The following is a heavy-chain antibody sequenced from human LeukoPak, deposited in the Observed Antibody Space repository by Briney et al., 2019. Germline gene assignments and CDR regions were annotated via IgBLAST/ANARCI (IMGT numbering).Heavy chain of an antibody. Sequence: GGSLRLSCAASGFTFSTFAMIWVRQPPGKGLEGVSSIFPSGGEIHYADSVRGRFTISRDNSKSTLSLQMNSLRAEDTAIYYCATYRQVLLPFESWGQGTLVTVSS. CDR2: IFPSGGEI. V-gene: IGHV3-23*01. CDR3: ATYRQVLLPFES. CDR1: GFTFSTFA. D-gene: IGHD2-8*02. J-gene: IGHJ4*02.